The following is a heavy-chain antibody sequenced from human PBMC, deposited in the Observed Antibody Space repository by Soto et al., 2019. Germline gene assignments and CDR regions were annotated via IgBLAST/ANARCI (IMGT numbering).Heavy chain of an antibody. CDR3: ARRRETIFGVVIYNWFDP. D-gene: IGHD3-3*01. CDR1: GGSISSSSYY. V-gene: IGHV4-39*01. J-gene: IGHJ5*02. CDR2: IYYSGST. Sequence: SEILSLTCTVSGGSISSSSYYWGWIRQPPGKGLEWIGSIYYSGSTYYNPSLKSRVTISVDTSKNQFSLKLSSMTAADTAVYYCARRRETIFGVVIYNWFDPWGQGTLVTVSS.